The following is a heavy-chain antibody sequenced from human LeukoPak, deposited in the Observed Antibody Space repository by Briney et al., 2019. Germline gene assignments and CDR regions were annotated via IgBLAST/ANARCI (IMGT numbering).Heavy chain of an antibody. Sequence: PSETLSLTCTVSGGSISSSSYYWGWIRQPPGKGLERIVSIYYSGSTYYNPSLKSRVTISVDTSKNQFSLKLSSVTAADTAVYYCARDRYYYDSSGYYQARGFDYWGQGTLVTVSS. CDR2: IYYSGST. J-gene: IGHJ4*02. V-gene: IGHV4-39*07. CDR3: ARDRYYYDSSGYYQARGFDY. D-gene: IGHD3-22*01. CDR1: GGSISSSSYY.